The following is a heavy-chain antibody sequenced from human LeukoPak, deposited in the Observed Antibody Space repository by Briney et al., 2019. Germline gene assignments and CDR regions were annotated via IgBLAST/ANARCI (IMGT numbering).Heavy chain of an antibody. Sequence: GGSLRLSCAASGFTFSSYVMHWVRQAPGKGLEWVAVISYDGSNKYYEDSVKGRFTISRDNSKNTLYLEMNSLRAEDTAVYYCEKDTISVGIGAAGLDCWGQGTLVTASS. CDR3: EKDTISVGIGAAGLDC. V-gene: IGHV3-30*18. J-gene: IGHJ4*02. CDR2: ISYDGSNK. D-gene: IGHD6-13*01. CDR1: GFTFSSYV.